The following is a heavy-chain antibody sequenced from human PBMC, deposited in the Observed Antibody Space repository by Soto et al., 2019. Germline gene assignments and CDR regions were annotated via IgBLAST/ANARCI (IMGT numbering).Heavy chain of an antibody. D-gene: IGHD4-17*01. Sequence: VQLVESGGGLVKPGGSLRLSCAASGFTFSSYSMNWVRQAPGKGLEWVSSISSSSSYIYYADSVKGRFTISRDNAKNSLYLQMNSLRAEDTAVYYCARGFEPTDYGDYEHYYYYYMDVWGKGTTVTVSS. V-gene: IGHV3-21*01. CDR3: ARGFEPTDYGDYEHYYYYYMDV. CDR2: ISSSSSYI. CDR1: GFTFSSYS. J-gene: IGHJ6*03.